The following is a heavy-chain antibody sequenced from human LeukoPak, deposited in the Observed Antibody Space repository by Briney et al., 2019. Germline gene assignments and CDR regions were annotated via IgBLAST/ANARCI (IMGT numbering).Heavy chain of an antibody. CDR1: GFTFSSYD. V-gene: IGHV3-48*04. J-gene: IGHJ4*02. D-gene: IGHD3-22*01. CDR3: ARDRHKYNYDSGGYPPY. Sequence: GGTLRLSCAASGFTFSSYDMSWVRQAPGKGLEWVSYISSSGTLIYYADSVKGRFTISRDNAKNSLFLQMNSLRAEDTAVYYCARDRHKYNYDSGGYPPYWGQGTLVTVSS. CDR2: ISSSGTLI.